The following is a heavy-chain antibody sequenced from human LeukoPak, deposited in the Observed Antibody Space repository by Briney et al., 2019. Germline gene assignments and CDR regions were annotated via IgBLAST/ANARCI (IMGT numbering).Heavy chain of an antibody. D-gene: IGHD3-10*01. CDR1: GFTFSSYG. J-gene: IGHJ4*02. CDR3: AKGTSMVRGDLFDY. CDR2: IRYDGSNK. Sequence: GGSLRLSCAASGFTFSSYGMHWVRQAPGKGLEWVAFIRYDGSNKYYADSVKGRFTISRDNSKNTLYLRMNSLRAEDTAVYYCAKGTSMVRGDLFDYWGQGTLVTVSS. V-gene: IGHV3-30*02.